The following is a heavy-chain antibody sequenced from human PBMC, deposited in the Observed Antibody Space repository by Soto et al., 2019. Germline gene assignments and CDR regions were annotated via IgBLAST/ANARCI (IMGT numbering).Heavy chain of an antibody. V-gene: IGHV4-31*03. J-gene: IGHJ5*02. Sequence: PSETLSLTCSVSGAALNSANYYWRWIRQVPGKGLEWIGHIYVTGAVDYNPSLRDRITISQDTSERQFSLNLRLVTAADTAVYYCARLRIATNNYKWFDPWGQGTLVTVSS. CDR1: GAALNSANYY. D-gene: IGHD2-21*01. CDR2: IYVTGAV. CDR3: ARLRIATNNYKWFDP.